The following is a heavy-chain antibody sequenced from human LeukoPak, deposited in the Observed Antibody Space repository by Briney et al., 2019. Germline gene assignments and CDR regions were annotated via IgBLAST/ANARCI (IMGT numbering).Heavy chain of an antibody. Sequence: SLRLSCAASGFTLDDYAMHWVRQAPGKGLEWVSGISWNSGSIGYADSVKGRFTISRDNAKNSLYLQMNSLRAEDMALYYCAKDVTGYSSGWFIYWGRGTLVTVSS. CDR2: ISWNSGSI. CDR3: AKDVTGYSSGWFIY. D-gene: IGHD6-19*01. J-gene: IGHJ4*02. V-gene: IGHV3-9*03. CDR1: GFTLDDYA.